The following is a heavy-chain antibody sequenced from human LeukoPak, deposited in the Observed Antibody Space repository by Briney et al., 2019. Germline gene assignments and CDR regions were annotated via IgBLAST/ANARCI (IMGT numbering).Heavy chain of an antibody. Sequence: PSETQSLTCTVSGGSISSYYWSWIRQPPGKGLEWIGYIYYSGSTNYNPSLKSRVTISVDTSKNQFSLKLSSVTAADTAVYYCARAAELWYYYGSGSYSTFDYWGQGTLVTVSS. CDR1: GGSISSYY. J-gene: IGHJ4*02. D-gene: IGHD3-10*01. V-gene: IGHV4-59*01. CDR2: IYYSGST. CDR3: ARAAELWYYYGSGSYSTFDY.